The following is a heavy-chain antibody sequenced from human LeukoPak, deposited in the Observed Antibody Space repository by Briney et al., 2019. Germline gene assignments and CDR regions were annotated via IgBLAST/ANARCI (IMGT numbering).Heavy chain of an antibody. CDR3: ARYSDDILTGNYAFDI. J-gene: IGHJ3*02. CDR1: GYTFTSYG. Sequence: GESLKISCKGSGYTFTSYGIGWVRQAPGQGLEWVGRISPYNGNANYAQKLQGRVTMTTDTSTSTAYMELRSLKSDDTALYYCARYSDDILTGNYAFDIWGQGTMVTVSS. CDR2: ISPYNGNA. V-gene: IGHV1-18*01. D-gene: IGHD3-9*01.